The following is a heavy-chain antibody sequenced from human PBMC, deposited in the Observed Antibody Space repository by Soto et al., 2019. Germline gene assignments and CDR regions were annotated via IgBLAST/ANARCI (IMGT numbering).Heavy chain of an antibody. Sequence: QVQLVESGGGVVQPGRSLRLSCAASGFTFSSYAMHWVRQAPGKGLEWVAVISYDGSNKYYADSVKGRFTISRDNSKNTLYLQMNSLRAEDTAVYYCARGDIHYGSGSYGPHYYGMDVW. CDR3: ARGDIHYGSGSYGPHYYGMDV. CDR1: GFTFSSYA. J-gene: IGHJ6*01. CDR2: ISYDGSNK. D-gene: IGHD3-10*01. V-gene: IGHV3-30-3*01.